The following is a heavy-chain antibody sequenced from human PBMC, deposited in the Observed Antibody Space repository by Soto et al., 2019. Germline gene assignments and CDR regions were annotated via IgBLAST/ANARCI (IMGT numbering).Heavy chain of an antibody. V-gene: IGHV3-33*01. CDR3: ASRSPALDY. Sequence: QVQLVESGGGVVQPGRSLRLSCAASGFTFSSYGMHWVRQALGKGLEWVAVIWYDGSKKYYADFVKGRFTISRDNSKNTLYLQMNSLRADDTAVYYCASRSPALDYWGQGTLVTVSS. D-gene: IGHD2-2*01. J-gene: IGHJ4*02. CDR1: GFTFSSYG. CDR2: IWYDGSKK.